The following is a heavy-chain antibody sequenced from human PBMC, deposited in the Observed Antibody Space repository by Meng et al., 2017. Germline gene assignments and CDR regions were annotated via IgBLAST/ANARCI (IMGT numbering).Heavy chain of an antibody. CDR1: GGFISSNNW. CDR2: VYHNGNA. Sequence: VHVQESGQGLVKPSGTRSLTCAVSGGFISSNNWWSWGRQPPGKGLEWIGEVYHNGNANYNPSLKSRVTISVDKSKNQFSPKLSFVAAADAAIYYCARELDAVGVTAYDLWGQGTLVTVSS. D-gene: IGHD2-21*02. CDR3: ARELDAVGVTAYDL. J-gene: IGHJ4*02. V-gene: IGHV4-4*02.